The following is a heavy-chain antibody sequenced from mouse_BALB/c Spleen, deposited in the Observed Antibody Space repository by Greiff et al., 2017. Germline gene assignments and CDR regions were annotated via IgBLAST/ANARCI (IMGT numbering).Heavy chain of an antibody. V-gene: IGHV1-80*01. CDR1: GFAFSSYW. CDR2: IYPGDGGT. D-gene: IGHD1-2*01. Sequence: QVQLQQSGAELVRPGSSVKISCKASGFAFSSYWMNWVKQRPGQGLEWIGQIYPGDGGTNYNGKFKGKATLTADKSSSTAYMQLSRLTSEDSAVYFCARGFITPDMDYWGQGTSVTVSS. J-gene: IGHJ4*01. CDR3: ARGFITPDMDY.